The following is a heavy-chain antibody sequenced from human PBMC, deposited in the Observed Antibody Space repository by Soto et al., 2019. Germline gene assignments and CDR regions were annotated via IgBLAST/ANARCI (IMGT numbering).Heavy chain of an antibody. CDR3: TVWGSGNDFGAA. Sequence: ESGGGLVQPGGSLRLSCAASGFTFSDHYMDWVRRAPGKGLEWVGRSKNKADSYTTEYAASVKGRFTISRDGSKNSLFLQMNSLKTEDTAVYYCTVWGSGNDFGAAWGQGILVTVSS. J-gene: IGHJ4*02. CDR1: GFTFSDHY. CDR2: SKNKADSYTT. V-gene: IGHV3-72*01. D-gene: IGHD3-10*01.